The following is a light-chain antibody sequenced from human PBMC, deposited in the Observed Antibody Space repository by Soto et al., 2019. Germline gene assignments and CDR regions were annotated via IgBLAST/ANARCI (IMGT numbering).Light chain of an antibody. J-gene: IGKJ1*01. CDR3: QQYTSCPWT. CDR2: EAS. V-gene: IGKV1-5*03. Sequence: DIQMTQSPSILSASVGDRGTITCRATQSISSWLAWYQQKPGKAPKLLIYEASRLESGVPSRISGSGSGTDFTLTISSLQPDDFATYYCQQYTSCPWTFGQGTKVDIK. CDR1: QSISSW.